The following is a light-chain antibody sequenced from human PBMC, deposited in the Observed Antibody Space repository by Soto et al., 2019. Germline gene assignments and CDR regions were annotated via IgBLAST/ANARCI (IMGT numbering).Light chain of an antibody. V-gene: IGKV3-15*01. CDR2: GAS. CDR1: QSVSSN. Sequence: EIVMTQSPATLSVSPGERATLSCRASQSVSSNLAWYQQKPGQAPMLLIYGASTRATGMPARFSGSGSGTEFTLTISSLQSEDFAVYYCQQYNNWPQTFCQGTKVEIK. J-gene: IGKJ1*01. CDR3: QQYNNWPQT.